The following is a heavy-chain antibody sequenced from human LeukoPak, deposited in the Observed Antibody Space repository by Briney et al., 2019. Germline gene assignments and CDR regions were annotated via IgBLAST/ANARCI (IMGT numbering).Heavy chain of an antibody. J-gene: IGHJ4*02. CDR3: ARATTVTTDFDY. Sequence: SETPSLTCTVSGGSISSYYWSWIRQPPGKGLEWIGYIYYSGSTNYNPSLKSRVTISVDTSKNQFSLKLSSVTAADTAVYYCARATTVTTDFDYWGQGTLVTVSS. D-gene: IGHD4-11*01. CDR2: IYYSGST. CDR1: GGSISSYY. V-gene: IGHV4-59*01.